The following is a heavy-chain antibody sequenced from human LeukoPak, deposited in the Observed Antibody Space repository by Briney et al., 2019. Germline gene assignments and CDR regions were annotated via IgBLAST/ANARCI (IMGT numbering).Heavy chain of an antibody. CDR2: IYYSGAT. J-gene: IGHJ4*02. Sequence: EPLSLTCRVSGGSISSTRYFWGWIRPPPGKGLEWIGSIYYSGATYYNPSLKSRVTISVATSKNQFSLKLNSVTAADTAVYYCARDTIGIGLRLGEYTDYWGQGTLVTVSS. CDR3: ARDTIGIGLRLGEYTDY. CDR1: GGSISSTRYF. D-gene: IGHD3-16*01. V-gene: IGHV4-39*07.